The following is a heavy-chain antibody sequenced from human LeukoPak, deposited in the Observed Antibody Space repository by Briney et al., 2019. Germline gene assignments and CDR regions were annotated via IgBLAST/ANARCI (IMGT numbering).Heavy chain of an antibody. CDR1: RYTFTSYD. Sequence: ASVKVSCKASRYTFTSYDINWVRQATGQGLEWMGWMNPNSGNTGYAQKFQGRVTMTRNTSISTAYMELSSLRSEDTAVYYCARISSGWYYLLVDDYWGQGTLVTVSS. CDR3: ARISSGWYYLLVDDY. J-gene: IGHJ4*02. CDR2: MNPNSGNT. V-gene: IGHV1-8*01. D-gene: IGHD6-19*01.